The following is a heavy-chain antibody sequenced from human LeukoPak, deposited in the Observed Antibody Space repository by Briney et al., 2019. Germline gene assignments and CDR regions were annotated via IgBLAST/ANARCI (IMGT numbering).Heavy chain of an antibody. CDR2: ISYDGSNK. J-gene: IGHJ6*03. V-gene: IGHV3-30*03. D-gene: IGHD2-15*01. Sequence: GGSLRLSCAASGFTFSSYGMHWVRQAPGKGLEWVAVISYDGSNKYYADSVKGRFTISRDNSKNTLYLQMNSLRAEDTAVYYCARGPTVAAKTYYYYYYMDVWGKGTTVTISS. CDR3: ARGPTVAAKTYYYYYYMDV. CDR1: GFTFSSYG.